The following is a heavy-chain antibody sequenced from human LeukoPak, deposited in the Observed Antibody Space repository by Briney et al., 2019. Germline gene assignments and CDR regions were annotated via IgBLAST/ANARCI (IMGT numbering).Heavy chain of an antibody. J-gene: IGHJ4*02. CDR1: GYSFTSYW. V-gene: IGHV5-51*01. CDR3: ARRDDSSGYYSLN. D-gene: IGHD3-22*01. Sequence: GESLKISCKGSGYSFTSYWIGWVRQMPGKGLEWMGIIYPGDSDTRYSPSFQGQVTISADKSISTAYLQWSSLKASDTAVYYCARRDDSSGYYSLNWGQGTLVTVSS. CDR2: IYPGDSDT.